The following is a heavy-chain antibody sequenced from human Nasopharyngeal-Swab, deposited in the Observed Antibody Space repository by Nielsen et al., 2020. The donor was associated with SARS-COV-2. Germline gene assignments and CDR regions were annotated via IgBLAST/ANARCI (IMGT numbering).Heavy chain of an antibody. CDR3: ASQNFWSGYYKRDPIDY. J-gene: IGHJ4*02. Sequence: WIRQPPGKGLEWIGYIYYSGSTNYNPSLKSRVTISVDTSKNQFSLKLSSVTAADTAVYYCASQNFWSGYYKRDPIDYWGQGTPVTVSS. D-gene: IGHD3-3*01. CDR2: IYYSGST. V-gene: IGHV4-61*07.